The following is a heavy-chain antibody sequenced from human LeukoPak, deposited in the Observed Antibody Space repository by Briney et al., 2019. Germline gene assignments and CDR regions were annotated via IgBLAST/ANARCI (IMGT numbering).Heavy chain of an antibody. D-gene: IGHD6-19*01. CDR1: GFTFSSYA. CDR3: AKDRTLIAVAGTFDY. Sequence: GGSLRLSCAASGFTFSSYAMHWVRQAPGKGLEWVAVISYDGSNKYYADSVKGRFTISRDNSKNTLYLQMNSLRAEDTAVYYCAKDRTLIAVAGTFDYWGQGTLVTVSS. CDR2: ISYDGSNK. J-gene: IGHJ4*02. V-gene: IGHV3-30-3*01.